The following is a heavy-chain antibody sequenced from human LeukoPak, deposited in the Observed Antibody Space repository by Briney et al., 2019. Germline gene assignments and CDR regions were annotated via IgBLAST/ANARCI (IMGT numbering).Heavy chain of an antibody. Sequence: ASVKVSCKASGYTFTSYYMHWVRQAPGQGLKWMGIINPSGGSTSYAQKFQGRVTMTSDTSTSTVSMELSSLRSEDTAVYYCASAGYSSSWSNYCFDYWGQGTLVTVSS. V-gene: IGHV1-46*01. CDR2: INPSGGST. CDR1: GYTFTSYY. J-gene: IGHJ4*02. D-gene: IGHD6-13*01. CDR3: ASAGYSSSWSNYCFDY.